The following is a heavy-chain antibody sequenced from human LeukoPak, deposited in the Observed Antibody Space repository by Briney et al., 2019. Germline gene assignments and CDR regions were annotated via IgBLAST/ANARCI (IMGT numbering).Heavy chain of an antibody. CDR2: IYYSGST. J-gene: IGHJ3*02. CDR3: ARDTGYYDSSGYDAFDI. V-gene: IGHV4-59*01. CDR1: GGSISSYY. D-gene: IGHD3-22*01. Sequence: SETLSLTCTVSGGSISSYYWSWIRQPPGKGLEWIGYIYYSGSTNYKPSLKSRVTISVDTSKNQFSLKLSSVTAADTAVYYCARDTGYYDSSGYDAFDIWGQGTMVTVSS.